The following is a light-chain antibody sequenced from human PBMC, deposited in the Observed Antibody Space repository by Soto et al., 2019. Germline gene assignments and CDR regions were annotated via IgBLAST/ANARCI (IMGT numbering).Light chain of an antibody. J-gene: IGLJ1*01. CDR2: SNY. CDR3: TAWDGSLNGLYV. V-gene: IGLV1-44*01. Sequence: QSVLTQAPSASGTPGQRVTISCSGSSSNVGSLSVDWYRHLPGTAPKLLIHSNYQRPSGVPDRFSGSKSGTSASLAISGLQSEDEADYYCTAWDGSLNGLYVFGTGTKVTVL. CDR1: SSNVGSLS.